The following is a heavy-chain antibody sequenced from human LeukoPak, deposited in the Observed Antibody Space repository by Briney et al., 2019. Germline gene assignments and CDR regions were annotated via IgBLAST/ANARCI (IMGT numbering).Heavy chain of an antibody. D-gene: IGHD6-13*01. Sequence: GGSLRLSCTVSGFIFSDFSMTWVRQAPGKGLEWVACMKEDGSEKYYVDSVKGRFTISRDNAKNSLYLQMNSLRAEDTAMYYCARGRHSSSWSPIDYWGQGTLVTVSS. V-gene: IGHV3-7*01. CDR1: GFIFSDFS. CDR3: ARGRHSSSWSPIDY. CDR2: MKEDGSEK. J-gene: IGHJ4*02.